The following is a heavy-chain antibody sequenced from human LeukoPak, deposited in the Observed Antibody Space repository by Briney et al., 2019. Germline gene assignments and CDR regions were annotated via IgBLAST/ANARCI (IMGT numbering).Heavy chain of an antibody. CDR2: IYDSGTT. V-gene: IGHV4-59*12. CDR3: ARGLGVVTATLDH. J-gene: IGHJ4*02. D-gene: IGHD2-21*02. CDR1: GGSISSYY. Sequence: PSETLSLTCTVSGGSISSYYWSGLRQPPAKGLEGIGYIYDSGTTKYNISLQSRVTISLDTSKNPFPLKLTSVTAADTAVYYCARGLGVVTATLDHWGQGTLVTVST.